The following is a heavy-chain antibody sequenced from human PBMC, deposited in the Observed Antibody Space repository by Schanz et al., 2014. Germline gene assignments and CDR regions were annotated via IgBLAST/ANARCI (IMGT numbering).Heavy chain of an antibody. V-gene: IGHV3-66*01. CDR2: VHPGGST. CDR1: GFIVRSNY. Sequence: EVQLVESGGGLVQPGGSLRLSCAVSGFIVRSNYMTWVRQAPGKGLEWVSFVHPGGSTYYPDSVKGRFTISRDSSKNTLYLQMNSLRPEDTAIYYCAKNQYDDVDLSSFYFDFWGQRTLVTVSS. J-gene: IGHJ4*02. CDR3: AKNQYDDVDLSSFYFDF. D-gene: IGHD3-10*02.